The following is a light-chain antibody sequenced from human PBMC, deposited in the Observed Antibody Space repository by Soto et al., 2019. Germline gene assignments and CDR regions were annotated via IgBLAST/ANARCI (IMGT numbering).Light chain of an antibody. V-gene: IGKV3-11*01. CDR1: QSVSSY. J-gene: IGKJ5*01. Sequence: ERLWTQSPATLSLSTGERATLSCRASQSVSSYLAWYQQKPGQAPRLLIYDASSRATGIPARFSGSGSGTDFTLTISSLEPEDFAVYYCQLRSNWPPITFGQGTLLAVK. CDR3: QLRSNWPPIT. CDR2: DAS.